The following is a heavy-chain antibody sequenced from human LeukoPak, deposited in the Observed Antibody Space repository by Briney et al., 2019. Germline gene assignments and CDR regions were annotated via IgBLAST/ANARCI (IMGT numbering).Heavy chain of an antibody. V-gene: IGHV3-21*01. Sequence: GGSLRLSCAASGFTFSSYSMNWVRQAPGKGLEWVSSISSSSSYIYYADSVKGRFTISRDNAKNSLYLQMNSLRAEDTAVYYCARDEAVAASGAFDIWGQGTMVTVSS. CDR3: ARDEAVAASGAFDI. D-gene: IGHD6-19*01. J-gene: IGHJ3*02. CDR1: GFTFSSYS. CDR2: ISSSSSYI.